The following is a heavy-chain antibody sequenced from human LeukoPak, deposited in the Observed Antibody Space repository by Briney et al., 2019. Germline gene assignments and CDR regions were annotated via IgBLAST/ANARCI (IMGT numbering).Heavy chain of an antibody. V-gene: IGHV3-23*01. CDR1: GFTFSSSA. CDR3: ARDGGDYGSGSYYAY. J-gene: IGHJ4*02. Sequence: GGSLRLSCAASGFTFSSSAMSWVRQAPGKGLEWVSVISASGGSTYYADSVKGRFTISRDNSKKTLYLQMNSLRAEDTAVYYCARDGGDYGSGSYYAYWGQGTLVTVSS. CDR2: ISASGGST. D-gene: IGHD3-10*01.